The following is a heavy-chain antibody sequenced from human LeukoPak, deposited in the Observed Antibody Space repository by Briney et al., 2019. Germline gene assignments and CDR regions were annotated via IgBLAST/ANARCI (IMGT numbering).Heavy chain of an antibody. J-gene: IGHJ4*02. CDR2: ITSSGTTV. Sequence: PGGSLRLSCAASGFTFSSYEMNWVRQAPGKGLEWISYITSSGTTVYYADSVKGRFTISRDNAKNSLYLQMNSLRAEDTAVYYCAREGSTWNGGDYWGQGTLVTVSS. CDR3: AREGSTWNGGDY. V-gene: IGHV3-48*03. CDR1: GFTFSSYE. D-gene: IGHD6-13*01.